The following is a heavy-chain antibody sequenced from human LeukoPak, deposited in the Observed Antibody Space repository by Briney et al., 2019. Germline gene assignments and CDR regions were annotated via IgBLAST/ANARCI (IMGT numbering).Heavy chain of an antibody. CDR3: ARTVTGTLYFDY. D-gene: IGHD6-19*01. CDR2: VYYSGST. Sequence: SETLSLTCTVSGGSISSSSSYWGWIRQPPGSGLEWIGSVYYSGSTYYNPSLKSRVTISVDTSKNQFSLNLSSVTAADTAVYYCARTVTGTLYFDYWGQGTLVTVSS. V-gene: IGHV4-39*01. J-gene: IGHJ4*02. CDR1: GGSISSSSSY.